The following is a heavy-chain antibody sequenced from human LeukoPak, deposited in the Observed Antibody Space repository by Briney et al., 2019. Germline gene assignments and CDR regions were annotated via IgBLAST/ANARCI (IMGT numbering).Heavy chain of an antibody. J-gene: IGHJ5*02. CDR3: ARTYQLLSKWFDP. CDR2: IYPGDSDT. V-gene: IGHV5-51*01. D-gene: IGHD2-2*01. Sequence: GESLKISCKGSGYSFTSYWIGWVRQVPGKGLEWMGIIYPGDSDTRYSPSFQGQVTISADKSISTAYLQWSSLKASDTAMYYCARTYQLLSKWFDPWGQGTLVTVSS. CDR1: GYSFTSYW.